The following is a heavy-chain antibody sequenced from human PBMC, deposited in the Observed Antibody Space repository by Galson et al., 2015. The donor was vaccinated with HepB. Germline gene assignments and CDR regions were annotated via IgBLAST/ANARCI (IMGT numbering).Heavy chain of an antibody. V-gene: IGHV1-69*13. CDR3: ARAGSYYDFWSGTAPNWFDP. Sequence: SVKVSCKASGGTFSSYAISWVRQAPGQGLEWMGGIIPIFGTANYAQKFQGRVTITADESTSTAYTELSSLRSEDTAVYYCARAGSYYDFWSGTAPNWFDPWCQGTLVTVSS. CDR2: IIPIFGTA. CDR1: GGTFSSYA. J-gene: IGHJ5*02. D-gene: IGHD3-3*01.